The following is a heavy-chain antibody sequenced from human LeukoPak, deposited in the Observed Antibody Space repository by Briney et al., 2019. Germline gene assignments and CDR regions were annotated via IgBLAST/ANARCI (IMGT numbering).Heavy chain of an antibody. V-gene: IGHV4-38-2*02. CDR3: AREGTSGWYNY. CDR2: IYHSGRA. Sequence: PSETLSLTCAVSGFSISSGYYWGWIRQPPGKGLEWIGIIYHSGRAYYCPSLKSRVTISVDTSKNQFSLHLSSMTAADTAVYYCAREGTSGWYNYWGQGTLVTVSS. CDR1: GFSISSGYY. J-gene: IGHJ4*02. D-gene: IGHD6-19*01.